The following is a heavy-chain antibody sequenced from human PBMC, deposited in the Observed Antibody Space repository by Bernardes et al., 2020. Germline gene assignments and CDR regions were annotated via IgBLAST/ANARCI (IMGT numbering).Heavy chain of an antibody. CDR3: ARRYCSGGSCYLDYYYYYGMDV. CDR1: GFTFSSYW. J-gene: IGHJ6*02. V-gene: IGHV3-7*01. CDR2: IKQDGSEK. Sequence: GGSLRLSCAASGFTFSSYWMSWVRQAPGKGLEWVANIKQDGSEKYYVDSVKGRFTISRDNAKNSLYLQMNSLRAEDTAVYYCARRYCSGGSCYLDYYYYYGMDVWGQGTTVTVSS. D-gene: IGHD2-15*01.